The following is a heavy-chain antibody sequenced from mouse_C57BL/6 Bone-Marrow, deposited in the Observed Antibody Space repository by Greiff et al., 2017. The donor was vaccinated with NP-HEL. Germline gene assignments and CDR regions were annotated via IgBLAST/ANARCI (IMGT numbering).Heavy chain of an antibody. CDR3: TRPDSSAFYAMDY. D-gene: IGHD3-2*02. J-gene: IGHJ4*01. CDR2: IDPETGGT. Sequence: QVQLQQSGAELVRPGASVTLSCKASGYTFTDYEMHWVKQTPVHGLEWIGAIDPETGGTAYNQKFKGKAILTADKSSSTAYMELRSLTSEDSAVYYCTRPDSSAFYAMDYWGQGTSVTVSS. V-gene: IGHV1-15*01. CDR1: GYTFTDYE.